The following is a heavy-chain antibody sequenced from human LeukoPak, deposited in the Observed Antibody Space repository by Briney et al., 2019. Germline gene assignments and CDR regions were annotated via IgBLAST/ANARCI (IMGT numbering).Heavy chain of an antibody. CDR3: ARHYSSSWWFDY. CDR1: GGTFSSYA. Sequence: SVKVSCKASGGTFSSYAISWVRQAPGQGLEWMGRIIPILGIANYAQKFQGRVTITADKSTSTAYMELSSLRSEDTAVYYCARHYSSSWWFDYWGQGTLVTVSS. J-gene: IGHJ4*02. V-gene: IGHV1-69*04. D-gene: IGHD6-13*01. CDR2: IIPILGIA.